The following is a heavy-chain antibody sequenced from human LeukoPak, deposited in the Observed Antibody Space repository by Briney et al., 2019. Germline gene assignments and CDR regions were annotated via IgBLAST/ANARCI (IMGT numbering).Heavy chain of an antibody. CDR1: GFTFSSYA. CDR3: AKATERAAAGIAGY. Sequence: GGSLRLSCAASGFTFSSYAMSWVRQAPGKGLEWVSAISGSGGSTYYADSVKGRFTISRDNSKNTLYLQMNSLRTEDTAAYYCAKATERAAAGIAGYLGEGTLVTVSS. V-gene: IGHV3-23*01. CDR2: ISGSGGST. J-gene: IGHJ4*02. D-gene: IGHD6-13*01.